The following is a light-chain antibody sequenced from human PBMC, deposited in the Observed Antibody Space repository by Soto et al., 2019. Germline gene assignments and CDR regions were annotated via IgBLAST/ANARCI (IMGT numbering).Light chain of an antibody. CDR1: QSFTSRS. Sequence: EIVLTHSPCTLSLSPGDRATLSCRASQSFTSRSLAWYQQKPGQAPRLLIFGASNRATGVPDRFSGSGSGTDFTLAISRLEPEDSAVYYCQQFDDSVTFGQGTRLEIK. V-gene: IGKV3-20*01. CDR3: QQFDDSVT. CDR2: GAS. J-gene: IGKJ5*01.